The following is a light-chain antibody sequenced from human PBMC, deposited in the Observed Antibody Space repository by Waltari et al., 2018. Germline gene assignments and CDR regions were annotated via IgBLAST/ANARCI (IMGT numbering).Light chain of an antibody. CDR3: QQRSNWPIT. J-gene: IGKJ5*01. CDR2: GAT. V-gene: IGKV3-11*01. Sequence: EIVMTQSPATLSVSPGERATLSCRASQSVGSNLAWYQHKPGQAPRLLIYGATTRATGIPARFSGSGSGTDFTLTISSLEPEDFAVYYCQQRSNWPITFSQGTRLEIK. CDR1: QSVGSN.